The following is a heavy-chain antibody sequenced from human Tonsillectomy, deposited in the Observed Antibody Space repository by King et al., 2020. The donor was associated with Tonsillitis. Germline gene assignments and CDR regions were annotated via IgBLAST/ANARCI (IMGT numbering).Heavy chain of an antibody. CDR3: ARRGQQLPLDAFDV. Sequence: QLQESGPGLVKPSETLSLTCTVSRGSISSTTYYWVWIRQPPGQGLEWIGSIYNSGDTYYNPSLESRVTISVDTSRKQFSLKLSSVTAADTAVYFCARRGQQLPLDAFDVWGQGTMVTVSS. V-gene: IGHV4-39*01. CDR1: RGSISSTTYY. CDR2: IYNSGDT. J-gene: IGHJ3*01. D-gene: IGHD6-13*01.